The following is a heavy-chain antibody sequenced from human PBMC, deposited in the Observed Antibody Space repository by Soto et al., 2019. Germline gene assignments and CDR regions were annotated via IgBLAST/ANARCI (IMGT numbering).Heavy chain of an antibody. CDR2: MSFDGYDK. V-gene: IGHV3-30-3*01. D-gene: IGHD3-10*01. CDR3: ARDLKKVVRGIDY. J-gene: IGHJ4*02. Sequence: QVQLVESGGGVVQPGRSLRLSCAASGFTFSSYAMHWVRQAPGKGLEWVAAMSFDGYDKYYADSVKGRFTISRDNSMDTLYLQMTSLRAEDTDVYYCARDLKKVVRGIDYWGQGTLVTGSS. CDR1: GFTFSSYA.